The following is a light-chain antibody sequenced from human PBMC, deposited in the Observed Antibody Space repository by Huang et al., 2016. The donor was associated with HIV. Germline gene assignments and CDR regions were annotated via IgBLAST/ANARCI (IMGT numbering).Light chain of an antibody. Sequence: EIVVTQSPATLSVSPGERATLSCRASESVGTTLAWYQQKPGQAPRLLSYGASTRAIGIPARFSGRGSGTEFTLTISSLQSEDLAVYFCQQYNNWPPVTFGQGTRLEMK. J-gene: IGKJ5*01. CDR2: GAS. CDR1: ESVGTT. V-gene: IGKV3-15*01. CDR3: QQYNNWPPVT.